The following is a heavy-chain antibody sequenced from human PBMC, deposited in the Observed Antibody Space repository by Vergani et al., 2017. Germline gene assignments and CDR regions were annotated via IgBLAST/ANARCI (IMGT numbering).Heavy chain of an antibody. CDR1: GYTFTDHY. CDR3: ATPQTVTTGGMEV. Sequence: EVQLVQSGAEVKKPGATMKISCKVSGYTFTDHYMHCVKHAPGKGLEWMGLVDPEDGETIYAEKFNGRVTIAADTSTDTAHLELSSLRSEDTAVYYCATPQTVTTGGMEVWGQGTTVIVSS. CDR2: VDPEDGET. J-gene: IGHJ6*02. V-gene: IGHV1-69-2*01. D-gene: IGHD4-17*01.